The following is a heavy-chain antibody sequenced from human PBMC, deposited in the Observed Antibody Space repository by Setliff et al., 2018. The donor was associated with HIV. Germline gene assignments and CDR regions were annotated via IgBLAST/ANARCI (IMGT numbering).Heavy chain of an antibody. D-gene: IGHD3-10*01. CDR1: GGSIISSSYY. J-gene: IGHJ4*02. V-gene: IGHV4-39*01. CDR2: MYYRGTT. CDR3: VRQGLTMNRGVHAPILYYFDY. Sequence: SETLSLTCTVSGGSIISSSYYWGWIRQPPGKGLEWIGTMYYRGTTYNNPSLKSRVTFSADTSKNQFSLNRNSVTATDTTVYYCVRQGLTMNRGVHAPILYYFDYWGQGILVTVSS.